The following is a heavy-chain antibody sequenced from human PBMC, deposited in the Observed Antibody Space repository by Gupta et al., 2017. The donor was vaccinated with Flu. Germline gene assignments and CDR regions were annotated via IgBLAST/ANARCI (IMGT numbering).Heavy chain of an antibody. CDR2: ISGSGGST. CDR1: GFTFSSYA. V-gene: IGHV3-23*01. CDR3: AKDRERHYCSSTSCSNRAYYYYYYGMDV. Sequence: EVQLLESGGGLVQPGGSLRPSCAASGFTFSSYAMSWVRQAPGQRLEWVSAISGSGGSTYYADSVKGRFTISRDNSKNTLYLQMNSLRAEDTAVYYCAKDRERHYCSSTSCSNRAYYYYYYGMDVWGQGTTVTVSS. J-gene: IGHJ6*02. D-gene: IGHD2-2*01.